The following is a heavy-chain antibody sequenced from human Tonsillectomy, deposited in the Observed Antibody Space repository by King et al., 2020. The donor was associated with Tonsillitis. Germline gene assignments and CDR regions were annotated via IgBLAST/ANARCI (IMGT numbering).Heavy chain of an antibody. CDR2: INPSGGGT. J-gene: IGHJ4*02. CDR1: GYTFTNYY. CDR3: ARGHLDTAMGTFDS. Sequence: QLVQSGAEVKKPGASVKVSCKASGYTFTNYYMHWVRQAPGQGLEWMGRINPSGGGTSYAQKFQGRVTMTSDTSTSTVYMELRSLRSEDTAVYYCARGHLDTAMGTFDSWGQGTLVTVSS. D-gene: IGHD5-18*01. V-gene: IGHV1-46*01.